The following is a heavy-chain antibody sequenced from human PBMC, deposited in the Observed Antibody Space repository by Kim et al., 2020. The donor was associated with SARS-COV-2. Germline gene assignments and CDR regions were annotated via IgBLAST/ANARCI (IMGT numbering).Heavy chain of an antibody. D-gene: IGHD1-26*01. V-gene: IGHV4-61*01. CDR3: AREILGATGLFDYYYYGMDV. J-gene: IGHJ6*02. CDR1: GGSVSSGSYY. CDR2: IYYSGST. Sequence: SETLSLSCTVSGGSVSSGSYYWSWIRQPPGKGLEWIGYIYYSGSTNNNPSLKSRVTISVDTSKNQFSLKLSSVTAADTAVYYCAREILGATGLFDYYYYGMDVWGQGTTVTVSS.